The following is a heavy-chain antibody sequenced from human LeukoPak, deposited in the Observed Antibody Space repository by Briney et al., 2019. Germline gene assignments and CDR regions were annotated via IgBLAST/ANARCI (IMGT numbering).Heavy chain of an antibody. J-gene: IGHJ4*02. D-gene: IGHD3-3*01. Sequence: GGSLRLSCAASGFTFSSYSMNWVRQAPGKGLEWVAFIRYDGSNKYYADSVKGRFTISRDNSKNTLYLQMNSLRAEDTAVYYCAKDGIFGVVILVYWGQGTLVTVSS. CDR1: GFTFSSYS. V-gene: IGHV3-30*02. CDR3: AKDGIFGVVILVY. CDR2: IRYDGSNK.